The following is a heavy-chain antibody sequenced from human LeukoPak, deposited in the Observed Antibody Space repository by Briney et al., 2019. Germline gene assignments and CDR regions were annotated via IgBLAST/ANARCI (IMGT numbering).Heavy chain of an antibody. CDR1: GFTFSSYS. D-gene: IGHD6-19*01. CDR2: ISSSSSYI. V-gene: IGHV3-21*01. CDR3: ARDQFPFEYSSGWLATNWFDP. Sequence: GGSLRLSCAASGFTFSSYSMNWVRQAPGKGLEWVSSISSSSSYIYYADSVKGRFTISRDNAKNSLYLQMNSLRAEDTAVYYCARDQFPFEYSSGWLATNWFDPWGQGTLVTVSS. J-gene: IGHJ5*02.